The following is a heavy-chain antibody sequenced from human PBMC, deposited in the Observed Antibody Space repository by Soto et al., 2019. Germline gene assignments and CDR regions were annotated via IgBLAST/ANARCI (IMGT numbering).Heavy chain of an antibody. CDR2: IWYDGSNK. CDR1: GFTFSSYG. V-gene: IGHV3-33*01. CDR3: ARGENWNYLSVDY. Sequence: QVQLVESGGGVVQPGRSLRLSCAASGFTFSSYGMHWVRQAPGKGLEWVAVIWYDGSNKYYADSVKGRFTISRDNSKNTLYLQMNSLRAEDRAVYYCARGENWNYLSVDYWGQGTLVTVSS. J-gene: IGHJ4*02. D-gene: IGHD1-7*01.